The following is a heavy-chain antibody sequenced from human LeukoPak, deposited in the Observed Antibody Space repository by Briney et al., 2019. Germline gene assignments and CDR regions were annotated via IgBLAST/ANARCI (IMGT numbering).Heavy chain of an antibody. CDR2: INHSGST. CDR1: GGSFSGYY. D-gene: IGHD6-13*01. Sequence: SETLSLTCAVYGGSFSGYYWSWIRQPPGKGLEWIGEINHSGSTNYNPSLKSRVTISVDTSKNQFSLKLSSVTAADTAVYYCARRGSSWYKISHWYFDLWGRGTLVTVSS. V-gene: IGHV4-34*01. J-gene: IGHJ2*01. CDR3: ARRGSSWYKISHWYFDL.